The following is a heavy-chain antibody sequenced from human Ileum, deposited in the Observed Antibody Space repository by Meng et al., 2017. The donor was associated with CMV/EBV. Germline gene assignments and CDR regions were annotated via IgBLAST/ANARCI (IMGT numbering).Heavy chain of an antibody. J-gene: IGHJ4*02. Sequence: SGPTLVKPTETLTLTCTVSGFSLSNARRGVSWIRQPPGKALEWLAHIFSNDEKSYSTSLKSRLTISKDTSKSQVVLTMTNMDPVDTATYYCARNDDFWSGYDEYYFDYWVQGTLVTSPQ. CDR1: GFSLSNARRG. V-gene: IGHV2-26*01. CDR3: ARNDDFWSGYDEYYFDY. D-gene: IGHD3-3*01. CDR2: IFSNDEK.